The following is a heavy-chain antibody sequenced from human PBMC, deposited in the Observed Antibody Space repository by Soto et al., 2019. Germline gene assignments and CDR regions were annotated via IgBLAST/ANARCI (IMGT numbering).Heavy chain of an antibody. CDR3: VRKGYGDFGGMDV. CDR2: IGASSNYI. D-gene: IGHD4-17*01. Sequence: EVQLVESGGGLVKPGGSLRLSCAASGFTFSSYSMNWVRQAPGKGLEWVSAIGASSNYIYYAESVKGRFTISRDNAKNFLYLQMNSLRAEDTAVYYCVRKGYGDFGGMDVWGQGTTVTVSS. CDR1: GFTFSSYS. V-gene: IGHV3-21*01. J-gene: IGHJ6*02.